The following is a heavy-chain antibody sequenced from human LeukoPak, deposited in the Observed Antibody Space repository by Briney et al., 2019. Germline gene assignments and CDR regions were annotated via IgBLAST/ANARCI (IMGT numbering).Heavy chain of an antibody. Sequence: SETLSLTCTVSGGSISSYYWSWIRQPPGKGLEWIGYIYYSGSTNYNPSLKSRVTISVDTSKNQFSLKLSSVTAADTAVYYCASSEYSSGWYGRGLGYYFDYWGQGTLVTVSS. V-gene: IGHV4-59*01. J-gene: IGHJ4*02. CDR2: IYYSGST. CDR3: ASSEYSSGWYGRGLGYYFDY. D-gene: IGHD6-19*01. CDR1: GGSISSYY.